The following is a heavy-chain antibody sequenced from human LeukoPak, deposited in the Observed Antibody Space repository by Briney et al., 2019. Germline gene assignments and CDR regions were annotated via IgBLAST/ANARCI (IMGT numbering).Heavy chain of an antibody. J-gene: IGHJ4*02. CDR2: IKSKTDGGTT. V-gene: IGHV3-15*01. D-gene: IGHD3-22*01. CDR1: EFTFSNYW. CDR3: TTDPPYTYYYDSSGPYYFDY. Sequence: PGGSLRLSCAASEFTFSNYWMSWVRQAPGKGLEWVGRIKSKTDGGTTDYAAPVKGRFTISRDDSKNTLYLQMNSLKTEDTAVYYCTTDPPYTYYYDSSGPYYFDYWGQGTLVTVSS.